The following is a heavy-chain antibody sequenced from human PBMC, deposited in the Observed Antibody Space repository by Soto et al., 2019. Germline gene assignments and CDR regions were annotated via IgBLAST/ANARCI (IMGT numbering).Heavy chain of an antibody. J-gene: IGHJ4*02. D-gene: IGHD3-22*01. Sequence: QVQLQESGPGLVKPSETLSLTCGVSGGSISNNNWWSWVRQSPGKGLEWVGEIYHSGSTNYNPSPTRRVPLSITKTXXQXYMNLTSVTAADTAVYYCARRYYYDTSGYYWDYFDYWGQGALVTISS. V-gene: IGHV4-4*02. CDR3: ARRYYYDTSGYYWDYFDY. CDR2: IYHSGST. CDR1: GGSISNNNW.